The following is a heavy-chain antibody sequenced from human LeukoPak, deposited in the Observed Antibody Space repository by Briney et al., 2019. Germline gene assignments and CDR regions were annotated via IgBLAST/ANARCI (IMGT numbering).Heavy chain of an antibody. J-gene: IGHJ4*02. CDR3: TTARHYDSSGYYSFDY. D-gene: IGHD3-22*01. CDR1: GFTFSNAW. CDR2: IKSKTDGGTT. Sequence: GGSLRLPCAASGFTFSNAWMSWVRQAPGKGLEWVGRIKSKTDGGTTDYAAPVKGRFTISRDDSKNTLYLQMNSLKTEDTAVYYCTTARHYDSSGYYSFDYWGQGTLVTVSS. V-gene: IGHV3-15*01.